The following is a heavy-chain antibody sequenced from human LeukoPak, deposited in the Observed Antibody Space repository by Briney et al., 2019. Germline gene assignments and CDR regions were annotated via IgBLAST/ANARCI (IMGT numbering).Heavy chain of an antibody. CDR3: ARQSLTRTTPFDY. V-gene: IGHV1-46*01. J-gene: IGHJ4*02. D-gene: IGHD1-20*01. Sequence: ASVKVSCKASGYTFTSYGISWVRQAPGQGLEWVGVINPSDITTSYAQKFLGRVTMTRDTSTSTVYMELSSLRFEDTAVYYCARQSLTRTTPFDYWGQGTLVTVSS. CDR2: INPSDITT. CDR1: GYTFTSYG.